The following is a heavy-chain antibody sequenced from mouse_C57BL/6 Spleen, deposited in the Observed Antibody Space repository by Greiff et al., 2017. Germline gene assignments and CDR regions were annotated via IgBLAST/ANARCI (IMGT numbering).Heavy chain of an antibody. CDR3: ARETAQATWFAY. J-gene: IGHJ3*01. CDR2: ILPSIGST. CDR1: DSEVFLIAY. Sequence: VQLQQSGSELRSPGSSVKLSCKDFDSEVFLIAYMSWVRQNPGHGFEWIGGILPSIGSTIYGEKFEGKATLVADTLSSTAYMELNSLTSEDSAIYYCARETAQATWFAYWGQGTLVTVSA. D-gene: IGHD3-2*02. V-gene: IGHV15-2*01.